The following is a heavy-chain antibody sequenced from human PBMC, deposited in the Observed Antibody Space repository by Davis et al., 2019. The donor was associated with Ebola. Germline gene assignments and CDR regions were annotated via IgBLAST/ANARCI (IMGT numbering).Heavy chain of an antibody. J-gene: IGHJ4*02. CDR1: GYTFTDYY. CDR3: ARAQFPTTSDH. Sequence: ASVKVSCKASGYTFTDYYVHWVRQAPGQGLEWVGRVHPISGVTNYAQNVQGRVIMTSDTATTTAYMEVGSLRSDDTAVYYCARAQFPTTSDHWGQGTLVTVSS. D-gene: IGHD1-1*01. V-gene: IGHV1-2*06. CDR2: VHPISGVT.